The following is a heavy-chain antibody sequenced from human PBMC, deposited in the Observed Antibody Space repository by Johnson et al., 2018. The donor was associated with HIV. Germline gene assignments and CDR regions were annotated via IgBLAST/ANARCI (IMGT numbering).Heavy chain of an antibody. D-gene: IGHD4-23*01. J-gene: IGHJ3*02. CDR3: AKGYGGNGGAFDI. Sequence: QVQLVESGGGAVQPGRSLRLSCAASGFTFSSYGMHWVRQAPGKGLEWVAVIWVDGTNKYYADSVKGRFTISRDNSKNTLHLQMNSMRAEDTAVYYCAKGYGGNGGAFDIWGQVTMVTVSS. CDR1: GFTFSSYG. CDR2: IWVDGTNK. V-gene: IGHV3-33*06.